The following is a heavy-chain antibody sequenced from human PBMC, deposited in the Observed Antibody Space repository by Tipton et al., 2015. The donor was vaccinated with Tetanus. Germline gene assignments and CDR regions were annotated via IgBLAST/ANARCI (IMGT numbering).Heavy chain of an antibody. CDR1: GGTFSNYA. CDR3: AKEDRRRAEYYFDF. Sequence: QSGPEVKEPGSSVRVSCKASGGTFSNYAINWVRQAPGQGLEWMGGIIPIYGAANYAQKFQGRVTMTADNSMGTAYMDLSSVRSDDTAVYFCAKEDRRRAEYYFDFWGQGALVTVSS. V-gene: IGHV1-69*06. CDR2: IIPIYGAA. J-gene: IGHJ4*02. D-gene: IGHD3-16*02.